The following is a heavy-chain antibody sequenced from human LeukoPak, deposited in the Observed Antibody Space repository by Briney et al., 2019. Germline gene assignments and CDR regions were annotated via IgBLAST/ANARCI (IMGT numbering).Heavy chain of an antibody. CDR3: ARDRARVSDY. CDR1: GFTFDDYA. CDR2: ISWNSGSI. J-gene: IGHJ4*02. Sequence: PGRSLRLSYAASGFTFDDYAMHWVRQAPGKGLEWVSGISWNSGSIGYADSVKGRFTISRDNAKNSLNLQMNSLRAEDTAVYYCARDRARVSDYWGQGTLVTVSS. V-gene: IGHV3-9*01.